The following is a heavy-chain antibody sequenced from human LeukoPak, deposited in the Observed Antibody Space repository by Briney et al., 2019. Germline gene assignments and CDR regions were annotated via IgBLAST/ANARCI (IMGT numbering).Heavy chain of an antibody. CDR1: GHTFTSYW. J-gene: IGHJ3*02. CDR2: IYPGDSAT. CDR3: ARLRYYDSSGYYYGAFDI. Sequence: GESLQISCKGSGHTFTSYWIAWVRQLPGKGLEWMGIIYPGDSATRYRPSFQGQVTISADKFISTAYLQWSSLKASDTAMYYCARLRYYDSSGYYYGAFDIWGQGTMVTVSS. V-gene: IGHV5-51*01. D-gene: IGHD3-22*01.